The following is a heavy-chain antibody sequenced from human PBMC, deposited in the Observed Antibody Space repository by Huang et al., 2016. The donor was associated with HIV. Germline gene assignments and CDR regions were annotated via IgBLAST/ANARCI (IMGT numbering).Heavy chain of an antibody. CDR1: GGAFSSFD. V-gene: IGHV1-69*13. D-gene: IGHD6-13*01. CDR2: IIPVFGTP. J-gene: IGHJ5*02. CDR3: ARGGRVWPAATGPWAFDP. Sequence: QVQLVQSGAEVKQPGSSVKVSCKSSGGAFSSFDINWVRQAPGQGLEGRGKIIPVFGTPNDAQQVQGRVTITADESTSTAYMELTSLRFDDTAVYFCARGGRVWPAATGPWAFDPWGQGTLVTVSS.